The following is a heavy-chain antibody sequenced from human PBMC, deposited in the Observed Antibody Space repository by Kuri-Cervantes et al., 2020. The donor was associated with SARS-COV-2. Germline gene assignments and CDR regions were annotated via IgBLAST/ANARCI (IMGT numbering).Heavy chain of an antibody. D-gene: IGHD1-1*01. V-gene: IGHV1-24*01. CDR1: GYTLTELS. CDR3: ATDQGGWKGFAY. Sequence: ASVKVSCKVSGYTLTELSMHWVRQAPGQGLEWMGGFDPEDGETIYAQKFQGRVTMAEDKSTDTAYMELSSLRSEDTAVYYCATDQGGWKGFAYWGQGNLVTGSS. J-gene: IGHJ4*02. CDR2: FDPEDGET.